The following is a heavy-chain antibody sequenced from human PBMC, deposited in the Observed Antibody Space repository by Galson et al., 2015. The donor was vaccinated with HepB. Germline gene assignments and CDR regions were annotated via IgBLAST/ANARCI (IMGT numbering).Heavy chain of an antibody. CDR1: GFSPHDHA. Sequence: SLRLSCATSGFSPHDHAIHWVRQPPGKGLEWVSGISWNSGSLGYADSVKGRFTISRDNGQNVVYLQMNNLRIEDTALHHCVRVGDDFWGGFYDWGQGTLVTVSS. CDR3: VRVGDDFWGGFYD. CDR2: ISWNSGSL. V-gene: IGHV3-9*02. D-gene: IGHD3-3*01. J-gene: IGHJ4*02.